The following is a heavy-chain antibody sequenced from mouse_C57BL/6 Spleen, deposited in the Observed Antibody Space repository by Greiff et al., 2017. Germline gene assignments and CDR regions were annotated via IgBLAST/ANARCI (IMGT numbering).Heavy chain of an antibody. CDR3: ARGGDDDGYYDY. D-gene: IGHD2-3*01. Sequence: EVQLQQSGPGLVKPSQSLSLTCSVTGYSITSGYYWNWIRQFPGNKLEWMGYISYDGSNNYNPSLKNRISINRDTSKNQFFLKLNSVTTEDTATYYCARGGDDDGYYDYWGQGTTLTVSS. V-gene: IGHV3-6*01. J-gene: IGHJ2*01. CDR1: GYSITSGYY. CDR2: ISYDGSN.